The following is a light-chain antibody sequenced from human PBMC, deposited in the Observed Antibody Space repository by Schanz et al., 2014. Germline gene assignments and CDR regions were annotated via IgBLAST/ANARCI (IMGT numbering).Light chain of an antibody. V-gene: IGLV2-23*02. CDR1: SSDVGSYNL. CDR3: CSYAGSSTLGV. J-gene: IGLJ3*02. CDR2: EVS. Sequence: QSALTQPASVSGSPGQSITISCTGTSSDVGSYNLVSWYQQHPGKAPKLMIYEVSKRPSSVSTRFSGSKSGNTASLTISGLQAEDEADYYCCSYAGSSTLGVFGGGTKVTVL.